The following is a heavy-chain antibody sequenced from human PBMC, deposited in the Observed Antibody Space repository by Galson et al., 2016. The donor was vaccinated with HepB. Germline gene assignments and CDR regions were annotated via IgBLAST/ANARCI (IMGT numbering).Heavy chain of an antibody. J-gene: IGHJ4*02. V-gene: IGHV4-59*08. Sequence: SETLSLTCDVSGGSISRYCWSWVRQPPGKALEWIGYIYDRGNTNYNPSLKSRVTISVDTSKNQFSMRLSSVTAADTAVYYCARHGLEPSGYKVPLDYWGQGSLVTVSS. CDR3: ARHGLEPSGYKVPLDY. CDR2: IYDRGNT. CDR1: GGSISRYC. D-gene: IGHD1-1*01.